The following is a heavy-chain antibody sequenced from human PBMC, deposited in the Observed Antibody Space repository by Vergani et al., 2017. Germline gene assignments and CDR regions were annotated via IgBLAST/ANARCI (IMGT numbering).Heavy chain of an antibody. J-gene: IGHJ4*02. V-gene: IGHV3-21*01. CDR2: ISSSSSYI. CDR3: ARAGKDSSGWYFHY. CDR1: GFTFSSYS. D-gene: IGHD6-19*01. Sequence: EVQLVESGGGLVKPGGSLRLSCAASGFTFSSYSMNWVRQAPGKGLEWVSSISSSSSYIYYADSVKGRFTIAGDNAKNSLYLQMNSMRAEDTAVYYCARAGKDSSGWYFHYWGQGTLVTVSS.